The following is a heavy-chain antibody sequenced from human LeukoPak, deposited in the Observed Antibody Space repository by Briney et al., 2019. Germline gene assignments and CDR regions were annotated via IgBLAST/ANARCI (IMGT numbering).Heavy chain of an antibody. D-gene: IGHD5-18*01. V-gene: IGHV4-39*01. CDR2: IYYSGST. J-gene: IGHJ4*02. Sequence: PSETLSLTCTVSGGSISSSSYYWGWIRQPPGKGLEWIGSIYYSGSTYYNPSLKSRVTISVDTSKNQFSLKLSSVTAADTAVYYCARYLDTAMVTGLDYWGQGTLVTVSS. CDR1: GGSISSSSYY. CDR3: ARYLDTAMVTGLDY.